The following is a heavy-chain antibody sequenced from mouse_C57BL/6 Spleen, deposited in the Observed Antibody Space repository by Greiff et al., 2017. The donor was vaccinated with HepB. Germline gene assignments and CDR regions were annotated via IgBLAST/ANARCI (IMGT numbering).Heavy chain of an antibody. Sequence: VQLQQPGAELVMPGASVKLSCKASGYTFTSYWMHWVKQRPGQGLEWIGEIDPSDSYTNYNQKFKGKSTLTVDKSPSTAYMQLSSLTSEDSAVYYCARWGNWAMDYWGQGTSVTVSS. J-gene: IGHJ4*01. D-gene: IGHD4-1*01. CDR1: GYTFTSYW. CDR2: IDPSDSYT. CDR3: ARWGNWAMDY. V-gene: IGHV1-69*01.